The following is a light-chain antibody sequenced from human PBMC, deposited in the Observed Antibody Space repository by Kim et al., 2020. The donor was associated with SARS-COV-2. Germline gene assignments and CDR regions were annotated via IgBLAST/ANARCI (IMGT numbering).Light chain of an antibody. CDR2: YDS. J-gene: IGLJ1*01. V-gene: IGLV3-21*04. CDR1: NIGSKS. Sequence: SYELTLPPSVSVAPGKTARITCGGNNIGSKSVHWYQQKPGQAPVLVIYYDSDRPSGIPERFSGSNSGNTATLTISRVEAGDEADYYCQVWDSSSDQGVFG. CDR3: QVWDSSSDQGV.